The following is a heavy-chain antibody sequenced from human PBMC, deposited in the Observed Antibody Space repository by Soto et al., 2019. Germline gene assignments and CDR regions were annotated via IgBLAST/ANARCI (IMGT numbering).Heavy chain of an antibody. CDR2: IKQDGSEK. D-gene: IGHD3-3*01. CDR3: ARGATYYDFWSGYTRTRPTSRQYYFDY. V-gene: IGHV3-7*05. J-gene: IGHJ4*02. Sequence: GGSLRLSCAASGFTFSSYWMSWVRQAPGKGLEWVANIKQDGSEKYYVDSVKGRFTISRDNAKNSLYLQMNSLRAEDTAVYYCARGATYYDFWSGYTRTRPTSRQYYFDYWGQGTLVTVSS. CDR1: GFTFSSYW.